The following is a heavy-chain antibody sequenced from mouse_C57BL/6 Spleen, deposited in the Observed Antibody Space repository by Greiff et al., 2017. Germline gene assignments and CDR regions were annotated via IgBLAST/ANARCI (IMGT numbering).Heavy chain of an antibody. Sequence: EVKLMESGGGLVKPGGSLKLSCAASGFTFSSYAMSWVRQTPEKRLEWVATISDGGSYTYYPDNVKGRFTISRDNAKNNLYLQMSQLKSEDTAMYYCARGGPYASGLAWFAYWGQGTLVTVSA. CDR2: ISDGGSYT. CDR1: GFTFSSYA. D-gene: IGHD1-1*01. CDR3: ARGGPYASGLAWFAY. J-gene: IGHJ3*01. V-gene: IGHV5-4*03.